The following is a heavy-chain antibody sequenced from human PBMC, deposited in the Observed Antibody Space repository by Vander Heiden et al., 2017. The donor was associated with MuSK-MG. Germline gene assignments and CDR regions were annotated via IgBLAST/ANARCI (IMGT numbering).Heavy chain of an antibody. D-gene: IGHD7-27*01. Sequence: EVQLVESGGGLVQPGGSLRLSCAASGFTFSSYSMNWVRQAPGKGLEWVSFISGRSSTTSYADSVKGRFTISRDNAHNSLYLQMNSLRAEDTAVYYCATDRNWAFDYWGPGPLVTVSS. V-gene: IGHV3-48*01. CDR1: GFTFSSYS. J-gene: IGHJ4*02. CDR2: ISGRSSTT. CDR3: ATDRNWAFDY.